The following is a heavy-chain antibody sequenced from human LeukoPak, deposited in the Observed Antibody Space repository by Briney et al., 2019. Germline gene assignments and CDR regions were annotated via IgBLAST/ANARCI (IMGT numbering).Heavy chain of an antibody. V-gene: IGHV3-9*01. CDR3: AKGPYSSGWSDWFDP. D-gene: IGHD6-19*01. CDR1: GFTFDDYA. J-gene: IGHJ5*02. Sequence: GGSLRLSCAASGFTFDDYAMHWVRQAPGKALEWVSGISWNSGSIGYADSVKGRFTISRDNAKNSLYLQMNSLRAEDTALYYCAKGPYSSGWSDWFDPWGQGTLVTVSS. CDR2: ISWNSGSI.